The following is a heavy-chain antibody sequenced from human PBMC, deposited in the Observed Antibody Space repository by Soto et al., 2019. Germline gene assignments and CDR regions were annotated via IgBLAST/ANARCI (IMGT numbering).Heavy chain of an antibody. CDR3: STSLNS. V-gene: IGHV3-7*01. Sequence: PGGSLRLSCAASGFTFSNYWMDWVRQAPGKGLEWVANINQDGSEKHYVDSVKGRFTISRDNAKNSLYLQMSSLTAEDSALYYCSTSLNSWGQGTLVTVSS. CDR2: INQDGSEK. J-gene: IGHJ4*02. CDR1: GFTFSNYW.